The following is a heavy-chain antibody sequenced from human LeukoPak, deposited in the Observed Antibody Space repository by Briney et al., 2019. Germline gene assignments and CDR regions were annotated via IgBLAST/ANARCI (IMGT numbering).Heavy chain of an antibody. CDR2: IYYSGST. J-gene: IGHJ1*01. V-gene: IGHV4-59*08. D-gene: IGHD2-8*01. CDR3: ARTGVTAEYFQH. Sequence: SETLSLTCTVSGGSTSSYYWSWIRQPPGKGLEWIGYIYYSGSTNYNPSLKSRVTISVDTSKNQFSLKLSSVTAADTAVYYCARTGVTAEYFQHWGQGTLVTVSS. CDR1: GGSTSSYY.